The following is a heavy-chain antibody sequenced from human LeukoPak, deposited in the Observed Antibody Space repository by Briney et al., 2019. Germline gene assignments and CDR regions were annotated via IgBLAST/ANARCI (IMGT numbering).Heavy chain of an antibody. V-gene: IGHV4-59*01. Sequence: SETLSLTCTVSGGSISSYYWSWIRQPPGKGLEWIGYIYYSGSTNYNPSLKSRVTISVDTPKNQFSLKLSPVTAADTAVYYCAGGKCHCRGGSCPYYMDVWGKGTTVTVSS. J-gene: IGHJ6*03. CDR2: IYYSGST. D-gene: IGHD2-15*01. CDR1: GGSISSYY. CDR3: AGGKCHCRGGSCPYYMDV.